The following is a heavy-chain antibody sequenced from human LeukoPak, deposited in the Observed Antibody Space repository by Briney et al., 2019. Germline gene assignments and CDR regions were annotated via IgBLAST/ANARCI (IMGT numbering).Heavy chain of an antibody. CDR2: ISGSGGST. J-gene: IGHJ5*02. D-gene: IGHD4-23*01. CDR1: GFIFSSYT. CDR3: ARGKRRFDL. V-gene: IGHV3-23*01. Sequence: GGSLRLSCAVSGFIFSSYTMSWLRQAPGKGLEWVSAISGSGGSTYYADSVKGRFTMSRDNAKDSLYLQMNSLRAEDTAIYYCARGKRRFDLWGQGTLVTVSS.